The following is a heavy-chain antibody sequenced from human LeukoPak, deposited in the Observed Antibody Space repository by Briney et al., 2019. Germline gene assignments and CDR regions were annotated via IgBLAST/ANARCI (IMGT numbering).Heavy chain of an antibody. CDR2: ISHSGST. D-gene: IGHD2/OR15-2a*01. Sequence: SETLSLTCAVYGGSFSGYYWSWIRQPPGKGLEWIGYISHSGSTNYSPSLKSRVTISLDTSKNQFSLKLGSVTAADTAVYYCAGHHPRNTVDFWGQGTLVTVSS. V-gene: IGHV4-59*08. J-gene: IGHJ4*02. CDR3: AGHHPRNTVDF. CDR1: GGSFSGYY.